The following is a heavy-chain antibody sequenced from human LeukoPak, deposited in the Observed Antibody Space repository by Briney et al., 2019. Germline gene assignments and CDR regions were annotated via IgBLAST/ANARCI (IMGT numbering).Heavy chain of an antibody. D-gene: IGHD3-22*01. CDR2: IYHSGST. Sequence: PSETLSLTCAVSGDFISSNNWWSWVRQPPGKGLEWIGEIYHSGSTSHNPSLKSRVTISVDKSKNQFPLKLSSVTAADAAVYYCARAPTYYYDSSGYPRHDAFDIWGQGTMVTVSP. CDR3: ARAPTYYYDSSGYPRHDAFDI. J-gene: IGHJ3*02. V-gene: IGHV4-4*02. CDR1: GDFISSNNW.